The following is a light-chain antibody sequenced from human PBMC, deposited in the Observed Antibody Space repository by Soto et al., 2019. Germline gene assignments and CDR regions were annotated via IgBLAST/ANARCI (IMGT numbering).Light chain of an antibody. CDR3: QHYNELPLT. V-gene: IGKV3-15*01. J-gene: IGKJ4*01. CDR1: QSVSSN. Sequence: EIVMTQSPATLSVSPGESATLSCRARQSVSSNLAWYQQKPGQAPRLLIYGASTRATGIPARFSGTGSGTDFTLTISSLQSEDFAVYYCQHYNELPLTVGGGTKVDIK. CDR2: GAS.